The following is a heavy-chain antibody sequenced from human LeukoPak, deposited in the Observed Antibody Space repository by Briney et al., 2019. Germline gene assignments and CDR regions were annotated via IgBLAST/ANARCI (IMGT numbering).Heavy chain of an antibody. D-gene: IGHD7-27*01. CDR1: GFTFSSYG. CDR2: IDSGSGNI. CDR3: AREDDDWGPNTLDV. J-gene: IGHJ3*01. V-gene: IGHV3-48*02. Sequence: GGSLRLSCAASGFTFSSYGMHWVRQAPGKGLEWLSYIDSGSGNIYYRDSVKGRFTISRDNAQDSLYLQMDSLRDEDTAVYYCAREDDDWGPNTLDVWGQGTVVTVSS.